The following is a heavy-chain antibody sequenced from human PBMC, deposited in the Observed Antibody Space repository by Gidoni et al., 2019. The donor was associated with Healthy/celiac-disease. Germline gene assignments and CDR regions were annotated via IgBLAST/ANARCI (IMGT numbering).Heavy chain of an antibody. CDR3: AKDGALGWLQFGFSAFDY. Sequence: EVQLVESGGGLVQPGGSLRLSCAASGFTFSSSAMSWVRQAPGKGLEWVSAISGSGGSTYYADSVKGRFTISRDNSKNTLYLQMNSLRAEDTAVYYCAKDGALGWLQFGFSAFDYWGQGTLVTVSS. CDR2: ISGSGGST. D-gene: IGHD5-12*01. J-gene: IGHJ4*02. V-gene: IGHV3-23*04. CDR1: GFTFSSSA.